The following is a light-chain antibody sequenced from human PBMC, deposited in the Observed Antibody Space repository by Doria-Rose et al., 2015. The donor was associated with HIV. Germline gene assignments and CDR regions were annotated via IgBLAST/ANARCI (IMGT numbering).Light chain of an antibody. CDR1: QGIRNS. V-gene: IGKV1-NL1*01. CDR3: QQYYSTPQT. CDR2: AAS. J-gene: IGKJ2*01. Sequence: DIRMTQSPSSLSASVGDRVTITCRASQGIRNSLAWFQQKPGKAPKLLVYAASTLESGVPSRFSGSGSGTDYTLTISILQPEDFATYYCQQYYSTPQTFGQGTKLEIK.